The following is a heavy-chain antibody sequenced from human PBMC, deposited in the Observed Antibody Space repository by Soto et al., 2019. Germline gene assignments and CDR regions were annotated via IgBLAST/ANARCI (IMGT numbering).Heavy chain of an antibody. J-gene: IGHJ6*02. CDR3: ARDRPLRSLDIVVVPAAHYYYYGMDV. CDR1: GGTFSSYT. V-gene: IGHV1-69*08. D-gene: IGHD2-2*03. CDR2: IIPILGIA. Sequence: QVQLVQSGAEVKKPGSSVKVSCKASGGTFSSYTISWVRQAPGQGLEWMGRIIPILGIANYAQKFQGRVTITADKSTSTAYMELSSLRSEDTAVYYCARDRPLRSLDIVVVPAAHYYYYGMDVWGQGTTVTVSS.